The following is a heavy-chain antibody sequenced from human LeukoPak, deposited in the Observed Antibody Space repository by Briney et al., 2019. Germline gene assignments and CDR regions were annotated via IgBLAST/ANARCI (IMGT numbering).Heavy chain of an antibody. J-gene: IGHJ4*02. D-gene: IGHD3-3*01. V-gene: IGHV3-30*02. CDR1: GFTFSSYG. Sequence: PGGSLRLSCVASGFTFSSYGMDWVRQAPGKGLEWVAFIRFDGSNKHYADSVKGRFTISRDNSRNTLYLQMNSLRAEDTTMYYCARGSLAWSGTFDYWGQGTLVTVSS. CDR3: ARGSLAWSGTFDY. CDR2: IRFDGSNK.